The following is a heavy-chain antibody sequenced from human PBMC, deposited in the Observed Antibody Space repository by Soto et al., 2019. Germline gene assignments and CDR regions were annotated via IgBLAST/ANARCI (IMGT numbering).Heavy chain of an antibody. V-gene: IGHV1-2*04. CDR2: INPNSGGT. J-gene: IGHJ5*02. CDR1: GYTFTCYY. Sequence: ASVKVSCKASGYTFTCYYMHWVRQAPGQGLEWMGWINPNSGGTNYAQKFQGWVTMTRDTSISTAYMELSRLRSDDTAVYYCARARRRAYCSSTSCSYLYWFDPWGQGTLVTVSS. CDR3: ARARRRAYCSSTSCSYLYWFDP. D-gene: IGHD2-2*01.